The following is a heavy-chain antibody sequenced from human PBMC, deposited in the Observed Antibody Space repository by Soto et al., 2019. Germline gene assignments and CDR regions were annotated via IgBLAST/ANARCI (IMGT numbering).Heavy chain of an antibody. CDR1: GGSISSSNW. V-gene: IGHV4-4*02. CDR3: ARGSYGSGSHFDY. CDR2: IYHSGST. D-gene: IGHD3-10*01. J-gene: IGHJ4*02. Sequence: PSETLSLTCAVSGGSISSSNWWSWVRQPPGKGLEWIGEIYHSGSTNYNPSLKSRVTISVDKSKNQFSLKLSSVTAADTAVYYCARGSYGSGSHFDYWGQGTLVTVSS.